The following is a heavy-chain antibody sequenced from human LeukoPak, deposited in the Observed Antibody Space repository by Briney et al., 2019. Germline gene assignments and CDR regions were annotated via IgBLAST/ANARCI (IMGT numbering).Heavy chain of an antibody. J-gene: IGHJ4*02. CDR1: GGSISSGDYY. D-gene: IGHD5-12*01. CDR3: ARGPTVATIFDY. CDR2: IYYSGST. V-gene: IGHV4-30-4*01. Sequence: SETLSLTCTVSGGSISSGDYYWSWIRQPPGKGLEWIGYIYYSGSTYYNPSLKSQVTISVDTSKNQFSLKLSSVTAADTAVYYCARGPTVATIFDYWGQGTLVTVSS.